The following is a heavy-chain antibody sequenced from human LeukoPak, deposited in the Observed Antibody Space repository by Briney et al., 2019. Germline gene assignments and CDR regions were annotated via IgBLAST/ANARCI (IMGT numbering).Heavy chain of an antibody. CDR3: ARELRSGGQFDY. D-gene: IGHD4-17*01. CDR1: GFTFSSYA. J-gene: IGHJ4*02. V-gene: IGHV3-30-3*01. CDR2: ISYDGSNK. Sequence: GRSLRLSCAASGFTFSSYAMYWVRQAPGKGLEWVAVISYDGSNKYYADSVKGRFTISRDNSKNTLYLQVNSLRAEDTAVYYCARELRSGGQFDYWGQGTLVTVSS.